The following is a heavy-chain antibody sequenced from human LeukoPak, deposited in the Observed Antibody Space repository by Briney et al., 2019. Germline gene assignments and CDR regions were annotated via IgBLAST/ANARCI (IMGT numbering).Heavy chain of an antibody. CDR3: ARDRGTYYYDSSGPFDY. CDR1: GFTFSSYW. J-gene: IGHJ4*02. Sequence: GGSLRLSCAASGFTFSSYWMSWVRQAPGKGLEWVANINGDGSRKNYLDSVKGRFTISRDNSKNSVYLQMNSLRAEDTAVYYCARDRGTYYYDSSGPFDYWGQGTLVTVSS. CDR2: INGDGSRK. D-gene: IGHD3-22*01. V-gene: IGHV3-7*01.